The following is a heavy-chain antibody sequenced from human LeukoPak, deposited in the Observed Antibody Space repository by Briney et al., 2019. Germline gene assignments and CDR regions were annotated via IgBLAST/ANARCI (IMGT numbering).Heavy chain of an antibody. V-gene: IGHV3-23*01. CDR1: GFTFSSNA. CDR3: AKALGVLRTFDI. D-gene: IGHD1-1*01. Sequence: PGGSLRLSCATSGFTFSSNAMSWVRQAPGKGLEWVSGISASGGSTYYADSVKGLFSISRDNPNNMLYLQMNSLRAEDTAVYYCAKALGVLRTFDIWGQGTMVTVSS. J-gene: IGHJ3*02. CDR2: ISASGGST.